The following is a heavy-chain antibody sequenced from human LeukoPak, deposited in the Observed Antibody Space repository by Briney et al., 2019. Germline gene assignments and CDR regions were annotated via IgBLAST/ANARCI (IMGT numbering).Heavy chain of an antibody. V-gene: IGHV4-61*02. CDR3: ATSVWLDNWFDP. J-gene: IGHJ5*02. CDR2: IYTSGST. D-gene: IGHD6-19*01. Sequence: SETLSLTCTVSGGSISSGSYYWSWIRQPAGKGLEWIGRIYTSGSTYYNPSLKSRVTISVDTSKNQFSLKLSSVTAADTAVYYCATSVWLDNWFDPWGQGTLVTVSS. CDR1: GGSISSGSYY.